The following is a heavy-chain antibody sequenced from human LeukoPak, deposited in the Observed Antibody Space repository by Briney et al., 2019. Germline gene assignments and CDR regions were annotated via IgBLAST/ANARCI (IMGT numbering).Heavy chain of an antibody. Sequence: SETLSLTCAVYGGSFSGYYWSWIRQPPGKGLEWIGEINHSGSTNYNPSLKSRVTISVDTSKNQFSLKLSPVAAADTAVYYCARVWLLVFMDVWGKGTTVTVSS. CDR2: INHSGST. CDR3: ARVWLLVFMDV. CDR1: GGSFSGYY. J-gene: IGHJ6*03. D-gene: IGHD2-8*01. V-gene: IGHV4-34*01.